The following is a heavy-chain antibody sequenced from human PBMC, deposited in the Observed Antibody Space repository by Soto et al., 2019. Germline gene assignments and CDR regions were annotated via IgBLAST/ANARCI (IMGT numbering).Heavy chain of an antibody. D-gene: IGHD4-4*01. V-gene: IGHV3-30-3*01. CDR2: ISYDGSNK. CDR3: ARPLWRDDYNWGYFDL. Sequence: QVQLVESGGGVVQPGRSLRLSCAASGFTFSSYAMHWDRQAPGKGLEWVAVISYDGSNKYYADSVKGRFIISRDNSKNTLYLHRNSLRLADTAVYYCARPLWRDDYNWGYFDLWGRGTLVTVSS. J-gene: IGHJ2*01. CDR1: GFTFSSYA.